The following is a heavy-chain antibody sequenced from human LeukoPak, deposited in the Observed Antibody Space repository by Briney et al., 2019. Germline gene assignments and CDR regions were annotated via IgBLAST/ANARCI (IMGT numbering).Heavy chain of an antibody. Sequence: PGRSLRLSCAASGFTFSSYGMHWVRQAPGKGLEWVAVISYDGSNKYYADSVKGRFTISRDNSKNTLYLQMNSLRAEDTAVYYCAKVLVDCSGGSCYSITETGAFDYWGQGTLVTVSS. V-gene: IGHV3-30*18. CDR3: AKVLVDCSGGSCYSITETGAFDY. CDR2: ISYDGSNK. D-gene: IGHD2-15*01. CDR1: GFTFSSYG. J-gene: IGHJ4*02.